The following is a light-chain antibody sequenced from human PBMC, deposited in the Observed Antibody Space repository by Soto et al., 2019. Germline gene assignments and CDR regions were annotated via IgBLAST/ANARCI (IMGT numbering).Light chain of an antibody. J-gene: IGKJ4*01. CDR3: QQYNNWPVT. V-gene: IGKV3D-15*01. CDR1: QSINSD. Sequence: EIVLTHSPATLSVSPGETTRLYCRASQSINSDVAWYQQKVGQTPRLLIHGASTRATGIAARFSGSGSGTECTITISGLQSEDVATYYCQQYNNWPVTFGGGTKVDIK. CDR2: GAS.